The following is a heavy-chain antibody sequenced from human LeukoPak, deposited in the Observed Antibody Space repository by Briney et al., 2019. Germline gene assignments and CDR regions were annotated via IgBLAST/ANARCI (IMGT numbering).Heavy chain of an antibody. CDR1: GYTFTSYY. V-gene: IGHV1-46*01. CDR3: ARDPHQFSSGWSHFDY. D-gene: IGHD6-19*01. CDR2: INPTGGST. J-gene: IGHJ4*02. Sequence: ASVKVSCKASGYTFTSYYMHWVRQAPGQGLEWMGLINPTGGSTGYAQKFQGRVTMTTDTSTSTAYMELRSLRSDDTAVYYCARDPHQFSSGWSHFDYWGQGALVTVSS.